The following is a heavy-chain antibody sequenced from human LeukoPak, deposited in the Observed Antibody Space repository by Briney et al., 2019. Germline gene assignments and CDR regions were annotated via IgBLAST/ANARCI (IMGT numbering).Heavy chain of an antibody. CDR2: ISAYNGNT. Sequence: GASVKVSCKASGYTFTSYGISWVRQAPGQGLEWMGWISAYNGNTNYAQKLQGRVTMTTDTSTSTAYMELRSLRSDDTAVYYCARVWGGYSYGSEHYFDYWGQGTLVTVSS. CDR3: ARVWGGYSYGSEHYFDY. J-gene: IGHJ4*02. CDR1: GYTFTSYG. D-gene: IGHD5-18*01. V-gene: IGHV1-18*01.